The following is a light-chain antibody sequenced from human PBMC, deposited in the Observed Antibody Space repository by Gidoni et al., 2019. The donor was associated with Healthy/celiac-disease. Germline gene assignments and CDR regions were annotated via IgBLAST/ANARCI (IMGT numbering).Light chain of an antibody. CDR2: GAS. CDR3: QPYGSSPGT. V-gene: IGKV3-20*01. Sequence: EIVLTQSPGTLSLSPGERATLSCRASHSVSSSYLAWYQQKPGQAPRLLIYGASSRATGIPDRFSGSGSGTDFTLTISRLEPEDFAVYYCQPYGSSPGTFGQGTKVEIK. J-gene: IGKJ1*01. CDR1: HSVSSSY.